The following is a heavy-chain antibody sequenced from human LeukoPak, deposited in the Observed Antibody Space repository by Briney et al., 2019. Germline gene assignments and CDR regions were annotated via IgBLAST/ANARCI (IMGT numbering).Heavy chain of an antibody. J-gene: IGHJ4*02. D-gene: IGHD3-16*01. CDR2: ISSSGSTI. V-gene: IGHV3-48*03. CDR1: GFTFSSYE. Sequence: GGSLRLSCAASGFTFSSYEMNWVRQAPGKGLEWVSYISSSGSTIYYADSVKGRFTISRDNAKNSLYLQMNSLRAEDTAVYYCARDGLGGPPLSDYWGQGTLVTVSS. CDR3: ARDGLGGPPLSDY.